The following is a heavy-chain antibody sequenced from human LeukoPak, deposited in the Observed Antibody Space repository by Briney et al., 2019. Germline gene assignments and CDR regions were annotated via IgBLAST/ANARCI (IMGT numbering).Heavy chain of an antibody. CDR1: GFTVSSNY. D-gene: IGHD4-17*01. J-gene: IGHJ4*02. CDR2: IYSGGST. V-gene: IGHV3-53*01. Sequence: GGSLRLSCAASGFTVSSNYMSWVRQAPGKGLEWVSVIYSGGSTYYADSVKGRFTTSRDNSKNTLYLQMNSLRAEDTAVYYCARGARTVTAPFDYWGQGTLVTVSS. CDR3: ARGARTVTAPFDY.